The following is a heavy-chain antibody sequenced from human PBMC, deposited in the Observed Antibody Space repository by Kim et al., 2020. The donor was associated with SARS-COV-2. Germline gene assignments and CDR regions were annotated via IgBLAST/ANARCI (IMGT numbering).Heavy chain of an antibody. Sequence: ASVKVSCKTSCYTFNIYDVGWVRQAPGQGLEYMGWISPKTGHPNYAQKFQGRVTMITDSSTSTAYLELRSLTSDDTAVYYCAREHKMASIVVGTLDYWGQGSLVIVSS. J-gene: IGHJ4*02. CDR1: CYTFNIYD. V-gene: IGHV1-18*04. CDR2: ISPKTGHP. D-gene: IGHD2-15*01. CDR3: AREHKMASIVVGTLDY.